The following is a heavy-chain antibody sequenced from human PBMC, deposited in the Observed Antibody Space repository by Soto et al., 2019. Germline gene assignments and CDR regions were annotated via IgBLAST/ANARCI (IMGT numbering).Heavy chain of an antibody. CDR2: ISSNAGRT. V-gene: IGHV3-64D*06. J-gene: IGHJ4*02. D-gene: IGHD3-22*01. Sequence: QSGGSLRLSCAASGFTFSDYVMYWVRQAPGKGLEYVSAISSNAGRTYYADSVKGRFTISRDNSKNTLYLQMSSLRAEDTALYYCVKPYDSSGYYSVPRFDYWGQGTLVTVSS. CDR1: GFTFSDYV. CDR3: VKPYDSSGYYSVPRFDY.